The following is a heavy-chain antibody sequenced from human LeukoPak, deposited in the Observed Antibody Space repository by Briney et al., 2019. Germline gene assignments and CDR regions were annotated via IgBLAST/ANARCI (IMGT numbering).Heavy chain of an antibody. CDR1: GFTFDDYA. D-gene: IGHD5-18*01. J-gene: IGHJ5*02. Sequence: GRSLRLSCAASGFTFDDYAMHWVRQAPGKGLEWVSGITWNSNSIGYADSVKGRFTISRDNAKNSLYLQMNSLRAEDTAFYYCAKASGYSYAQGSDPWGQGTLVTVSS. CDR3: AKASGYSYAQGSDP. CDR2: ITWNSNSI. V-gene: IGHV3-9*01.